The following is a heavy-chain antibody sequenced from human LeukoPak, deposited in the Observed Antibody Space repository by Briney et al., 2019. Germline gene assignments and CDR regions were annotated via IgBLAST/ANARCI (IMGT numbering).Heavy chain of an antibody. CDR3: AREWVNGFLN. V-gene: IGHV1-2*02. J-gene: IGHJ4*02. D-gene: IGHD5-24*01. CDR1: GYTFTDYY. Sequence: GASVKVSCKSSGYTFTDYYMHWVRQAPGQGLEWMGWINPNSGDTNYAQKFQGMVIVTRDTSISTAYMELSRLRSDDTAVYYCAREWVNGFLNWGQGTLVTVSS. CDR2: INPNSGDT.